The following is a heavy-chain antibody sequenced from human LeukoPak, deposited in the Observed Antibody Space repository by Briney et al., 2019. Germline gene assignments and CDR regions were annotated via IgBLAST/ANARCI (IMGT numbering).Heavy chain of an antibody. Sequence: SVKVSCKASGGAFTNYALSWVRQAPGQGLEWMGGIIPVFGTPNYAQKFQGRVTITTDESTSTAYMELSSLRSEDTAVYYCARTKDIVIIPAAIGAFDIWGQGTMVTVSS. CDR2: IIPVFGTP. CDR3: ARTKDIVIIPAAIGAFDI. J-gene: IGHJ3*02. V-gene: IGHV1-69*05. D-gene: IGHD2-2*01. CDR1: GGAFTNYA.